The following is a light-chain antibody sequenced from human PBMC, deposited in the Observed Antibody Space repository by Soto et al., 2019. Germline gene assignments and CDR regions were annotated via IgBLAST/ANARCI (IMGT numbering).Light chain of an antibody. CDR2: DXS. CDR1: QTIFNW. J-gene: IGKJ1*01. CDR3: QQYNSYSRI. Sequence: DIQMTQSPSTLSASVGGRVTITCRASQTIFNWLAWYQRKPGXAPXLLMYDXSSLQSGVPSTFSGRGSETEFTLTISSLQPGDFATYYCQQYNSYSRIFCQGTKVDI. V-gene: IGKV1-5*01.